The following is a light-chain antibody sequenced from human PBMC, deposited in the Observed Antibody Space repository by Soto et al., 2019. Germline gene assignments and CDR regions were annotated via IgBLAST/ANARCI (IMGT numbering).Light chain of an antibody. CDR2: WAS. V-gene: IGKV4-1*01. Sequence: DIVMTQSPDSLAVSLGERATINCKSSQSILYSSNNKNYLAWYQQKPGQTPKLLFYWASTRESGVPDRFSGSGSGTDFTLTISSLQAEDVAVYYCQQYFTTPHTFGQGTKVEI. J-gene: IGKJ2*01. CDR1: QSILYSSNNKNY. CDR3: QQYFTTPHT.